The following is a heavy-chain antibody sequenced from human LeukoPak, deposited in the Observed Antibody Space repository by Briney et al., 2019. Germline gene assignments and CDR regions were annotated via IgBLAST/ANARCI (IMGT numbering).Heavy chain of an antibody. D-gene: IGHD5-24*01. J-gene: IGHJ4*02. V-gene: IGHV3-7*01. CDR1: GFPFSNYW. Sequence: GSLRLSCAASGFPFSNYWMTWVRPAPGKGLEWVANIKQDGSEIYYVGSVEGRFTISRDNAKNSLYLQMNSLRADDTAVYYCVRRYMATSAEDFDHWGQGTLVTVSS. CDR3: VRRYMATSAEDFDH. CDR2: IKQDGSEI.